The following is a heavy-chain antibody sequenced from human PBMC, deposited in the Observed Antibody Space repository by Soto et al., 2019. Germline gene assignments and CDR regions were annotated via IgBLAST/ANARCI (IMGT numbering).Heavy chain of an antibody. V-gene: IGHV1-69*12. J-gene: IGHJ4*02. CDR3: ARLDYGDYVGYFDY. CDR2: IIPIFGTA. D-gene: IGHD4-17*01. Sequence: QVQLVQSGAEVKKPGSSVKVSCKASGGTFSSYAISWVRQAPGQGLEWMGGIIPIFGTANYAQKFQGRVTITADESTSSAYMELSSLISEDTAVYFCARLDYGDYVGYFDYWGQRTLLTVSS. CDR1: GGTFSSYA.